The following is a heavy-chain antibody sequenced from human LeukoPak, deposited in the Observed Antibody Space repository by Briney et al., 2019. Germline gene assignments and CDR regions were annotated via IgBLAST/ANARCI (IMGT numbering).Heavy chain of an antibody. CDR1: GGTFSSYA. CDR2: IIPIFGTA. V-gene: IGHV1-69*06. D-gene: IGHD3-22*01. CDR3: ARKVPNDSSGYYYRGQFDP. Sequence: ASVKVSCKASGGTFSSYAISWVRQAPGQGLGWMGGIIPIFGTANYAQKFQGRVTITADKSTSTAYMELSSLRSEDTAVYYCARKVPNDSSGYYYRGQFDPWGQGTLVTVSS. J-gene: IGHJ5*02.